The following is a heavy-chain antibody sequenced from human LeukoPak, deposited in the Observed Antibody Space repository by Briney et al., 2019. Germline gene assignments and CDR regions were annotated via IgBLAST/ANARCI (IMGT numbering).Heavy chain of an antibody. CDR2: INPNSGGT. J-gene: IGHJ6*02. V-gene: IGHV1-2*02. D-gene: IGHD6-13*01. Sequence: GASVKVSCKASGYTFTGYYMHWVRQAPGQGLEWMGWINPNSGGTNYAQKFQGRVTMTGDTSISTAYMELSRLRSDDTAVYYCARDRARFGSSGASYYGMDVWGQGTTVTVSS. CDR1: GYTFTGYY. CDR3: ARDRARFGSSGASYYGMDV.